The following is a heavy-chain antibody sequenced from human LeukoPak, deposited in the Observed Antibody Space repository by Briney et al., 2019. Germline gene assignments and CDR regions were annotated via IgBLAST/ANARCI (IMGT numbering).Heavy chain of an antibody. CDR2: IRYDGTNK. CDR3: AKDNYYGDYEVTSIFGVD. J-gene: IGHJ4*02. D-gene: IGHD4-17*01. CDR1: GFTFSSHG. Sequence: GGSLRLSCAARGFTFSSHGMHWVRQSPGKGLEWVAFIRYDGTNKYYADSMKGRFTISRDNSKNTLYLQMNSLRAEDTAVYYCAKDNYYGDYEVTSIFGVDWGQGTLVTVS. V-gene: IGHV3-30*02.